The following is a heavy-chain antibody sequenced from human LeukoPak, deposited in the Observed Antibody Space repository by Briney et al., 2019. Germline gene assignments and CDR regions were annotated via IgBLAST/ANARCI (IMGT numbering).Heavy chain of an antibody. Sequence: ASVKVSCKASGYTFTGYYMHWVRQAPGQGLEWVGWINPNSGGTSYAQKFQGRVTMTRDTSISSAYMELSKLRSDDTAVYYCASSFPNYGGNCRFDYWGQGTLVTVSS. CDR1: GYTFTGYY. CDR3: ASSFPNYGGNCRFDY. D-gene: IGHD4-23*01. V-gene: IGHV1-2*02. CDR2: INPNSGGT. J-gene: IGHJ4*02.